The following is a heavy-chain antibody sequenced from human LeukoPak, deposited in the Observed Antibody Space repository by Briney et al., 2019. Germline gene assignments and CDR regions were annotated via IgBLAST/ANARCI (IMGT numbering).Heavy chain of an antibody. CDR2: ISSSSSYI. V-gene: IGHV3-21*01. CDR3: ARDPRGSSSGNY. CDR1: GFTFSSYS. J-gene: IGHJ4*02. D-gene: IGHD6-6*01. Sequence: PGGSLRLSCAASGFTFSSYSMNWVRQAPGKGLEWVSSISSSSSYIYYADSVKGRFTISRDNAKNSLYLQMNSLRAEDTAVYYCARDPRGSSSGNYWGQGTLVTVSS.